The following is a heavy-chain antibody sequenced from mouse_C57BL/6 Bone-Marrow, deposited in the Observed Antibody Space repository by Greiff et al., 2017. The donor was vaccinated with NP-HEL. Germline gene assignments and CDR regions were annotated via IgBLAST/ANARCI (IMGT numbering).Heavy chain of an antibody. J-gene: IGHJ3*01. CDR1: GFSLTSYG. Sequence: QVQLQQSGPGLVQPSQSLSITCTVSGFSLTSYGVHWVRQSPGKGLAWLGVIWSGGSTDYHAAFISRLSISKDNSKSQVFFKMNSLQADDTAIYYCARMDPLFAYWGQGTLVTVSA. CDR3: ARMDPLFAY. V-gene: IGHV2-2*01. CDR2: IWSGGST.